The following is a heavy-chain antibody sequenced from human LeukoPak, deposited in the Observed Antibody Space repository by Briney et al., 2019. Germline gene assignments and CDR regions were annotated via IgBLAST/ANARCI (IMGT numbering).Heavy chain of an antibody. J-gene: IGHJ4*02. D-gene: IGHD2-15*01. CDR2: ISYGGRT. CDR1: GGSISSSGYY. V-gene: IGHV4-39*02. Sequence: SETLSLTCTVSGGSISSSGYYWGCIRQPPGKGREWIGTISYGGRTYYSPSVKSRLTIYVDTSKNHFSLKLSSVTAADTAVYYCARTIVVVVAATIDYWGQGTLVSVS. CDR3: ARTIVVVVAATIDY.